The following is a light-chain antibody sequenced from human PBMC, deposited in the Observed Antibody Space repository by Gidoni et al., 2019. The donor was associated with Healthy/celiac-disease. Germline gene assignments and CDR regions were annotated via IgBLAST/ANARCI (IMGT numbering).Light chain of an antibody. Sequence: EIVMTHSPATLSVSPGERATLSCRASQSVSSNLAWYQQKPGQAPRLLIYGASTRATGIPARFSGSGSGTEFTLTISSLQSEDFAVYYCQQYNNWPPVTFGPGTKVDIK. J-gene: IGKJ3*01. V-gene: IGKV3-15*01. CDR2: GAS. CDR3: QQYNNWPPVT. CDR1: QSVSSN.